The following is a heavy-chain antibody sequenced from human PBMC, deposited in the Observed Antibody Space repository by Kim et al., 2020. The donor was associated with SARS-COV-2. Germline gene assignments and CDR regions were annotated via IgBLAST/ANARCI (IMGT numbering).Heavy chain of an antibody. J-gene: IGHJ4*02. Sequence: GRRTDYAAPEKGRYTISREDSKPTLYLKMTSLKTEDTVVYYCTGWATRFDYWGQGTLVTVSS. CDR3: TGWATRFDY. V-gene: IGHV3-15*01. CDR2: GRRT. D-gene: IGHD2-2*01.